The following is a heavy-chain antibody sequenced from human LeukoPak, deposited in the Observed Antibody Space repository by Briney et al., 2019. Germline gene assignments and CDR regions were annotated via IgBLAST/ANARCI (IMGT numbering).Heavy chain of an antibody. J-gene: IGHJ3*02. CDR1: GFTFSDYY. CDR2: ISSSGSTI. Sequence: GRSLRLSCAASGFTFSDYYMSWIRQAPGKGLEWVSYISSSGSTIYYADSVKGRFTISRDNAKNSLYLQMNSLRAEDTAVYYCARDLVEGEPKGAFDIWGQGTMVTVSS. D-gene: IGHD1-26*01. V-gene: IGHV3-11*04. CDR3: ARDLVEGEPKGAFDI.